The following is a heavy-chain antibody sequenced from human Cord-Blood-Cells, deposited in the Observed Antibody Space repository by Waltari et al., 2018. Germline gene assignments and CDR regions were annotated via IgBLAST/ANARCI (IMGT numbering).Heavy chain of an antibody. CDR2: FDPEDGET. Sequence: QVQLVQSGAEVKKPGASVKVSCKVSGYTLTELSMHWVRQAPGKGLEWMEGFDPEDGETIYAQKFQGRVTMTEDTSTDTAYMELSSLRSEDTAVYYCATVRPYDILTGYSNYYFDYWGQGTLVTVSS. J-gene: IGHJ4*02. CDR3: ATVRPYDILTGYSNYYFDY. D-gene: IGHD3-9*01. V-gene: IGHV1-24*01. CDR1: GYTLTELS.